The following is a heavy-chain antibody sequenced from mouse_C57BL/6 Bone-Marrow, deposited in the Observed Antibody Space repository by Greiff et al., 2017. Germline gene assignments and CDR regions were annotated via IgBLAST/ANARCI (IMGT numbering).Heavy chain of an antibody. CDR3: ARSGPLGRSFDY. D-gene: IGHD4-1*01. Sequence: QVQLQQSGAELVKPGASVKMSCKASGYTFTSYWITWVKQRPGQGLEWIGDIYPTSGRTNYNEKFKSKAILTVDTSSNPACMQLSSLTSEDSAVFYCARSGPLGRSFDYWGQGTTLTVSS. J-gene: IGHJ2*01. CDR2: IYPTSGRT. CDR1: GYTFTSYW. V-gene: IGHV1-55*01.